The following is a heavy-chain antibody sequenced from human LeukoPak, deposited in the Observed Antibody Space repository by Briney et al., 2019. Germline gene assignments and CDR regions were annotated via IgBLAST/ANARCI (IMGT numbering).Heavy chain of an antibody. CDR2: VYHSGST. CDR3: ARDLDIWWFDP. J-gene: IGHJ5*02. CDR1: GGSISDYY. V-gene: IGHV4-59*01. Sequence: SDTQSLTCSVSGGSISDYYWTWIRQPPGKGLELIGYVYHSGSTNYNPSLKSRVTISVDTSKNQFSLKLNSVTAADTAVYYCARDLDIWWFDPWGQGTLVTVSS. D-gene: IGHD2-2*03.